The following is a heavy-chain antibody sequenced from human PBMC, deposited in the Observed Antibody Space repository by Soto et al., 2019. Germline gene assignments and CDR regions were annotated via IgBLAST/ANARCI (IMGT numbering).Heavy chain of an antibody. CDR2: IWYDGSNK. J-gene: IGHJ5*02. V-gene: IGHV3-33*01. CDR3: ARGSSGSSWYFSVAPGGFDP. Sequence: GGSLRLSCAASGFTFSSYGMHWVRQAPGKGLEWVAVIWYDGSNKYYADSVKGRFTISRDNSKNTLYLQMNSLRAEDTAVYYCARGSSGSSWYFSVAPGGFDPWGQGTLVTVSS. CDR1: GFTFSSYG. D-gene: IGHD6-13*01.